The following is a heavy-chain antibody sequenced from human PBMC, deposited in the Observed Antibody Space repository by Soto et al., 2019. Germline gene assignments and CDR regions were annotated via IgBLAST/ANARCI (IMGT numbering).Heavy chain of an antibody. J-gene: IGHJ6*02. CDR2: IYFSGST. CDR1: GGSVSGGSYY. Sequence: QVQLQESGPGRVKPSETLSLTCTVSGGSVSGGSYYWNWIRQPPGKGLEWIGYIYFSGSTNYNPSLKSRGTMSIDTSKIRFSLKLSSVTAADTAVYFCTRDVDVGEEDVWGQGTTVTVSS. V-gene: IGHV4-61*01. CDR3: TRDVDVGEEDV. D-gene: IGHD4-17*01.